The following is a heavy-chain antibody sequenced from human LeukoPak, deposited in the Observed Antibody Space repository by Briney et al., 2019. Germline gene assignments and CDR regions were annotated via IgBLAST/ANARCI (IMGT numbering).Heavy chain of an antibody. D-gene: IGHD6-19*01. CDR2: ISGSGGST. V-gene: IGHV3-23*01. CDR3: AKGGSSGWEIYDAFDI. Sequence: PGGTLRLSCAASGYTFRSYGTSWVRQAPGKGRERVSSISGSGGSTYYADSVKGRFTISRDNSKNTLYLQMKSLRAEDTAVYYCAKGGSSGWEIYDAFDIWGQGTMVTVSS. J-gene: IGHJ3*02. CDR1: GYTFRSYG.